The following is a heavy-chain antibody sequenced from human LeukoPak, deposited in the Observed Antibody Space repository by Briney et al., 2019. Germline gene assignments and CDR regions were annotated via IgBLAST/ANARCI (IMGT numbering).Heavy chain of an antibody. J-gene: IGHJ4*02. Sequence: GGSLRLSCAASGFTFSSYAMSWVRQAPGKGLEWVSAISGSGGSTYYADSVKGRFTISRDNSKNTLYLQMNSLRAEDTAVYYCAKATNIVVVTAPDYWGQGTVLTVSS. CDR1: GFTFSSYA. CDR3: AKATNIVVVTAPDY. V-gene: IGHV3-23*01. D-gene: IGHD2-21*02. CDR2: ISGSGGST.